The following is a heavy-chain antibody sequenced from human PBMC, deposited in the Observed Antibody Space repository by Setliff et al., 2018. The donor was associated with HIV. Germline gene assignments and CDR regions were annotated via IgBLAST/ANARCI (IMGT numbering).Heavy chain of an antibody. D-gene: IGHD3-3*02. CDR1: GYSISSGYY. J-gene: IGHJ4*02. Sequence: PSATLSPPCAVSGYSISSGYYWGWIRQTPGRGLEWIGNIYHSRGTHYNPSLRSRVTISVDTSKNPFPLKLSPVPAADTAVFYCARVPFSTGFDYWGQGIRATV. CDR2: IYHSRGT. CDR3: ARVPFSTGFDY. V-gene: IGHV4-38-2*01.